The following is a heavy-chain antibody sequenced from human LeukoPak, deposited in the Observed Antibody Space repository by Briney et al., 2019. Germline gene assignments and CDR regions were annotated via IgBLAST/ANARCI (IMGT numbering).Heavy chain of an antibody. CDR1: GASVSSNSAT. V-gene: IGHV6-1*01. Sequence: SQTLSLTCAISGASVSSNSATWNWIRQSPSRGLERLGRTYYRFKWYNNFAVAVKGRITINPDTSKNQFSLQLNSVTPEDTAVYFCVGDAGYPSTIIPFAYWGQGTLVTVSS. CDR2: TYYRFKWYN. J-gene: IGHJ4*02. D-gene: IGHD6-13*01. CDR3: VGDAGYPSTIIPFAY.